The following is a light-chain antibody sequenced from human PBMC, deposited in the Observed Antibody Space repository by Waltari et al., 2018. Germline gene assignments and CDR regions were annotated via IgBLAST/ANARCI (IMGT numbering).Light chain of an antibody. V-gene: IGLV2-14*03. CDR2: DFN. CDR3: CSFTTRRTYV. J-gene: IGLJ1*01. Sequence: SALTQPASVSASPGQSIAISCTATNTDLDNFNFVSWYQQYPGEAARLLIYDFNVRASGISNRFSGSKSGNTASLTISGLQAEDEADYYCCSFTTRRTYVFGTGTKVTVL. CDR1: NTDLDNFNF.